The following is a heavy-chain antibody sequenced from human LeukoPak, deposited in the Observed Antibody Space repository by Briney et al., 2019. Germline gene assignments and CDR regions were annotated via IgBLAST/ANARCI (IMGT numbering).Heavy chain of an antibody. CDR1: VGSISSYY. J-gene: IGHJ3*02. CDR2: IYYSGST. D-gene: IGHD3-22*01. V-gene: IGHV4-39*01. Sequence: SETLSLTCTVSVGSISSYYWGWIRQPPWKGLEWIGSIYYSGSTYYNPSLKSRVTISVDTSKNQFSLKLSSVTAADTAVYYCARRDSSGYDAFDIWGQGTMVTVSS. CDR3: ARRDSSGYDAFDI.